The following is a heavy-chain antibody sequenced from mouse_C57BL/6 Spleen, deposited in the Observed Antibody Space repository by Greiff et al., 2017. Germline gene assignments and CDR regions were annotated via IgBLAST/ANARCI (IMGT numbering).Heavy chain of an antibody. Sequence: QVQLQQSGAELAKPGASVKLSCKASGYTFTSYWMHWVKQRPGQGLEWIGYINPSSGYTKYNQKFKDKATLTADTSSSTAYMQLSSLTHEDSAVYYCAREVDSGSSYDFAYWGQGTLVTVSA. CDR3: AREVDSGSSYDFAY. CDR2: INPSSGYT. J-gene: IGHJ3*01. D-gene: IGHD1-1*01. V-gene: IGHV1-7*01. CDR1: GYTFTSYW.